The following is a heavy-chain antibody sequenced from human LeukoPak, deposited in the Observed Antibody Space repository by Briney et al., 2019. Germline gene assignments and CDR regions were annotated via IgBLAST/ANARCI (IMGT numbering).Heavy chain of an antibody. V-gene: IGHV4-39*07. J-gene: IGHJ4*02. D-gene: IGHD6-25*01. Sequence: SETLSLTCTVSGGSISSSSYYWGWIRQPPGKGLEWIGSLYYSGSTYYNPSLKSRVTISVDTSKNQFSLKLSSVTAADTAVYYCARVVAARPVDYWGQGTLVTVSS. CDR3: ARVVAARPVDY. CDR2: LYYSGST. CDR1: GGSISSSSYY.